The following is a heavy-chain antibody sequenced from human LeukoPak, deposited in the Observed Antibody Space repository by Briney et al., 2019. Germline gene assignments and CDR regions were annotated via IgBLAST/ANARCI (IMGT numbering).Heavy chain of an antibody. Sequence: GGSLRLSCAASGFTFSSYWMTWVRQAPGKGLEWVANIKQDGSEKYYVDSVEGRFTISRDNAKNSLYLQMDSLRVEDTSVYYCARVNYYYYYGMDVWGQGTTVTVSS. CDR3: ARVNYYYYYGMDV. CDR1: GFTFSSYW. V-gene: IGHV3-7*04. CDR2: IKQDGSEK. J-gene: IGHJ6*02.